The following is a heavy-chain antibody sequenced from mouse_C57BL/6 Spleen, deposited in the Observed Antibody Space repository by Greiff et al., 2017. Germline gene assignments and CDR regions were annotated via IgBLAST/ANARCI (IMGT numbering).Heavy chain of an antibody. CDR2: INPSNGGT. J-gene: IGHJ2*01. D-gene: IGHD5-1*01. CDR3: AREGNLPEGFDY. CDR1: GYTFTSYW. Sequence: QVQLQQPGTELVKPGASVKLSCKASGYTFTSYWMHWVKQRPRQGLEWIGNINPSNGGTNYNEKFKSKATLTVDKSSSTAYMRLSSLTSEDSAVYCGAREGNLPEGFDYWGQGTTRTVSS. V-gene: IGHV1-53*01.